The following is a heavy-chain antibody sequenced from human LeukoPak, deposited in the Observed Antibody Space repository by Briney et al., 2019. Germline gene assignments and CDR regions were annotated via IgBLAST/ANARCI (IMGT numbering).Heavy chain of an antibody. Sequence: GALRLSCAASGFTFSSYGMSWVRQAPGKGLEWVSAISGRGGRTYYADSVKGRFTISRDNAKNSLYLQMNSLRAEDTAVYYCAELGITMIGGVWGKGTTVTISS. CDR1: GFTFSSYG. D-gene: IGHD3-10*02. CDR3: AELGITMIGGV. CDR2: ISGRGGRT. V-gene: IGHV3-23*01. J-gene: IGHJ6*04.